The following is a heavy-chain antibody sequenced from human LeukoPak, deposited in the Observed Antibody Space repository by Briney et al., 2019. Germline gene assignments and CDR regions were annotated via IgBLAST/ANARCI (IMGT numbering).Heavy chain of an antibody. J-gene: IGHJ4*02. CDR3: ASPNYYDSSGYNDNFDY. CDR2: ISYDGSNK. CDR1: GFTFSSYA. Sequence: QPGGSLRLSCAASGFTFSSYAMHWVRQAPGKGLEWVAVISYDGSNKYYADSVKGRFTISRDNSKNTLYLRMNSLRAEDTAVYYCASPNYYDSSGYNDNFDYWGQGTLVTVSS. V-gene: IGHV3-30-3*01. D-gene: IGHD3-22*01.